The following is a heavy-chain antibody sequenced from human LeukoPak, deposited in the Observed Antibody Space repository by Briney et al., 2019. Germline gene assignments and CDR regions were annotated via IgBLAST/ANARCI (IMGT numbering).Heavy chain of an antibody. V-gene: IGHV4-61*02. J-gene: IGHJ4*02. CDR1: GGSISSSSYY. CDR2: IYTSGST. Sequence: SETLSLTCTVSGGSISSSSYYWSWIRQPAGKGLEWIGRIYTSGSTNYNPSLKSRVTMSVDTSKNQFSLKLSSVTAADTAVYYCARRWYSGRGFDYWGQGTLVTVSS. D-gene: IGHD2-15*01. CDR3: ARRWYSGRGFDY.